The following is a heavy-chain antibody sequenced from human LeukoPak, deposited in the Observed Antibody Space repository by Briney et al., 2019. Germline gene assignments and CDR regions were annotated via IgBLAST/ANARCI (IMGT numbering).Heavy chain of an antibody. J-gene: IGHJ1*01. CDR2: ISTDGSHI. V-gene: IGHV3-11*01. CDR3: VRYCSSTDCYIGSAEYLQH. D-gene: IGHD2-2*02. Sequence: PGGSLRLSCAASGFTFSDYYMSWIRQAPGKGLEWVSFISTDGSHINYADSVKGRFTISRDNAKKSVYLQMNSLRAEDTAVYYCVRYCSSTDCYIGSAEYLQHWGQGTLVTVSS. CDR1: GFTFSDYY.